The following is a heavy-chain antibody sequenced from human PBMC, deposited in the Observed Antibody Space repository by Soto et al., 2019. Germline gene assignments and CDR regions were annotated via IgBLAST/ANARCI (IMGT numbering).Heavy chain of an antibody. V-gene: IGHV4-34*01. Sequence: SETLSLTCAVYGGSFSGYYWSWIRQPPGKGLEWIGEINHSGSTNYNPSLKSRVTISVDTSKNQFSLKLSSVTAADTAVYYCARPSYSDAFDIWGQGTKVTVSS. J-gene: IGHJ3*02. CDR3: ARPSYSDAFDI. CDR2: INHSGST. D-gene: IGHD2-21*01. CDR1: GGSFSGYY.